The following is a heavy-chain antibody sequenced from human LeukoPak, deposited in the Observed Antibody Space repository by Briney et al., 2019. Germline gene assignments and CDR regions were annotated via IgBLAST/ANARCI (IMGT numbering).Heavy chain of an antibody. CDR1: GFTFSDYY. CDR2: ISSSGSTI. CDR3: ARVGSSGYPIDY. J-gene: IGHJ4*02. Sequence: KTGGSLRLSCAASGFTFSDYYMSWIRQAPGKGLEWVSYISSSGSTINYADSVKGRFTISRDSAKKSLFLQMNSLGAEDTAVYYCARVGSSGYPIDYWGQGTLVTVSS. D-gene: IGHD3-22*01. V-gene: IGHV3-11*01.